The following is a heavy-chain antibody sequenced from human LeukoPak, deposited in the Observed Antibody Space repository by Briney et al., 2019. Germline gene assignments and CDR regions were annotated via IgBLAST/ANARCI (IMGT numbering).Heavy chain of an antibody. CDR3: ARLWDSSSSLDY. J-gene: IGHJ4*02. Sequence: PSETLSLTCTVSGGFISSYYWTWIRQPPGKGLGLEWIGYIYYSGGTNYNPSLKSRVTISIDTSKNQVSLKLSSVTAADTAVYYCARLWDSSSSLDYWGQGTLVTVSS. CDR2: IYYSGGT. CDR1: GGFISSYY. D-gene: IGHD6-6*01. V-gene: IGHV4-59*08.